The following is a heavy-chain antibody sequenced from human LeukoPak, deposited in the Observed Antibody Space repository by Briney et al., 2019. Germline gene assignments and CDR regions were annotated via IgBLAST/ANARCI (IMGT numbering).Heavy chain of an antibody. CDR2: IYDNANT. CDR3: ARSEAFDI. V-gene: IGHV4-4*07. Sequence: SETLSLTCTVSGDSVTSSYWCWIRQSAGTGLEWIGRIYDNANTNYNPSLKSRVTMSVDTSKNQFSLRLSFVTAADTAVYYCARSEAFDIWGQGTTVTVSS. CDR1: GDSVTSSY. J-gene: IGHJ3*02.